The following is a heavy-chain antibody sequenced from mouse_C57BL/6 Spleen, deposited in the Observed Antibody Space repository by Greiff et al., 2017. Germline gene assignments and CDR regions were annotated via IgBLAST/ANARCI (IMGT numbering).Heavy chain of an antibody. D-gene: IGHD2-4*01. Sequence: QVQLKQSGPGLVQPSQSLSITCTVSGFSLTSYGVHWVRQSPGKGLEWLGVIWSGGSTDYNAAFISRLSISKDNSKSQVFFKMNSLQADDTAIYXCARAVGYDYDVEDPIGYWGQGSSATVSS. J-gene: IGHJ4*01. V-gene: IGHV2-2*01. CDR3: ARAVGYDYDVEDPIGY. CDR2: IWSGGST. CDR1: GFSLTSYG.